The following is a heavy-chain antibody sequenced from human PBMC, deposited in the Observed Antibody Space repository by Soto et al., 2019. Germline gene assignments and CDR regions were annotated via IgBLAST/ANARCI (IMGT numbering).Heavy chain of an antibody. CDR2: INSDGSST. J-gene: IGHJ6*02. CDR3: ARDRAAADTGYYYYYGMDV. CDR1: GFTFSSYW. V-gene: IGHV3-74*01. D-gene: IGHD6-13*01. Sequence: EVQLVESGGGLVQPGGSLRLSCAASGFTFSSYWMHWVRQAPGKGLVWVSRINSDGSSTTYADSVKGRFTIPRDNAKKTLYLQMNSLRAEDTAVYYCARDRAAADTGYYYYYGMDVWGQGTTVTVSS.